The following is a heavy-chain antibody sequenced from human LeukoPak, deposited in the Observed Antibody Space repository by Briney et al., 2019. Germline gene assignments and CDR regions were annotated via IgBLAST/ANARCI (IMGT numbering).Heavy chain of an antibody. V-gene: IGHV4-39*02. CDR1: GGSISSSNYY. Sequence: PLETLSLTCTVSGGSISSSNYYWGWIRQPPGKGLEWIGNIYYSGSTYYNPSLKSRVTISVDTSKNHFSLKLSSVTAADTAVYYCARLVAVAGVFDYWGQGALVTVSS. CDR3: ARLVAVAGVFDY. D-gene: IGHD6-19*01. CDR2: IYYSGST. J-gene: IGHJ4*02.